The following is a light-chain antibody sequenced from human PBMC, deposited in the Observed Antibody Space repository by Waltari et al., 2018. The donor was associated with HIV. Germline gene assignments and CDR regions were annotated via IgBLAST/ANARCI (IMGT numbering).Light chain of an antibody. CDR3: FSYAGNNFLL. V-gene: IGLV2-8*01. CDR1: SSDIGLYNF. CDR2: DVS. J-gene: IGLJ2*01. Sequence: QSALTQPPSASGSPGQSVTISCAGTSSDIGLYNFVSWYQHHPGKAPKRMISDVSRRPSGVPDRFAGPQPGNTASLTVSGLPADDDATYYCFSYAGNNFLLFGGGTKLTVL.